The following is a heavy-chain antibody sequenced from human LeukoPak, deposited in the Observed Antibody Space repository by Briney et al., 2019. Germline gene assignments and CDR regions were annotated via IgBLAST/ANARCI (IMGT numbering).Heavy chain of an antibody. CDR1: GGSISSYY. CDR3: ARGSNDYSNYLY. CDR2: IYYTGGT. D-gene: IGHD4-11*01. J-gene: IGHJ4*02. Sequence: PSETLSLTCTVSGGSISSYYWSWVRQPPGKGLEWVGYIYYTGGTNYNPSLKSRVTISVDTSKNQFSLKLSSVTAAATAVYYCARGSNDYSNYLYWGQGTLVTVSS. V-gene: IGHV4-59*12.